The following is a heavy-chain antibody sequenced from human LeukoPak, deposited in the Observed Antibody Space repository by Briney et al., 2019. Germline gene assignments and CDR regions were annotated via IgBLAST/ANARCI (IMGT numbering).Heavy chain of an antibody. V-gene: IGHV3-30*18. CDR3: AKEATLDY. CDR2: ISYGGSNQ. J-gene: IGHJ4*02. D-gene: IGHD1-26*01. CDR1: GFNFSSYG. Sequence: PGGPLRLSCAASGFNFSSYGMHWARPAPGKGLVWVADISYGGSNQHSADSVKGRFTISRDNSKNTLYLQMNSLRAEDTAVYYCAKEATLDYWGQGTLVTVSS.